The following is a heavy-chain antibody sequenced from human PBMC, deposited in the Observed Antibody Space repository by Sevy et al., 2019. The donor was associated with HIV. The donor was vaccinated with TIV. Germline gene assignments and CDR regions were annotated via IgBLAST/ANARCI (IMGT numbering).Heavy chain of an antibody. Sequence: SETLSLTCTVSGGSISTYYWSWIRQPPGKGLEWIGHIYYSGNTNYNPSLKSRVTISLDTSKNQFSLNLNSVTAADTAVYYCARAAAGGWAVWGQGTLVTVSS. J-gene: IGHJ4*02. D-gene: IGHD6-19*01. CDR1: GGSISTYY. V-gene: IGHV4-59*01. CDR3: ARAAAGGWAV. CDR2: IYYSGNT.